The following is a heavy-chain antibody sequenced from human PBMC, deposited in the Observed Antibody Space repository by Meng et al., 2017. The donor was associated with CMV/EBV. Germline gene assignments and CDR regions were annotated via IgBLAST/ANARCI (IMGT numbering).Heavy chain of an antibody. J-gene: IGHJ1*01. CDR2: INPNTGGT. D-gene: IGHD5-18*01. CDR1: GYTFTGYQ. CDR3: ARGPLYNYGWSSNIFDFQH. Sequence: ASVKVSCKASGYTFTGYQMHWVRQAPGQGLEWMGWINPNTGGTNYAQKFQGRVTMTRDTSISTAYMELNRLRSDDTAVYYCARGPLYNYGWSSNIFDFQHWGQGTLVTVSS. V-gene: IGHV1-2*02.